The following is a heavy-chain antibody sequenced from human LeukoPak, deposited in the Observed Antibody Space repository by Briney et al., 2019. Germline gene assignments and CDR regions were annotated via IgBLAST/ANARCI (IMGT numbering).Heavy chain of an antibody. CDR2: ITGSSGYT. CDR3: AKQSLYDSSGHFHY. V-gene: IGHV3-23*01. J-gene: IGHJ4*02. CDR1: GFTFSSYA. D-gene: IGHD3-22*01. Sequence: PGGSLRLSCAASGFTFSSYAMTCVRQAPGKGLEWFSIITGSSGYTYYADSVKGRFTISRDNSKNTLFLRMNSLRAEDTAVYFCAKQSLYDSSGHFHYWGQGTLVTVSS.